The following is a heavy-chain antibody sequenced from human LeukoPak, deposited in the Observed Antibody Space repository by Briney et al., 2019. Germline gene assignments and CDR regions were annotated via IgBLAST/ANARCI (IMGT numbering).Heavy chain of an antibody. V-gene: IGHV1-46*01. J-gene: IGHJ4*02. D-gene: IGHD6-13*01. CDR1: GYTFTSYY. CDR2: INPSGGST. CDR3: ARDPFAGYFDY. Sequence: ASVKVSCKASGYTFTSYYMHWVRQAPGQGLEWMGIINPSGGSTSYAQKFQGRVTMTRDTSTSTVYMELGSLRSEDTAVYYCARDPFAGYFDYWGQGTLVTVSS.